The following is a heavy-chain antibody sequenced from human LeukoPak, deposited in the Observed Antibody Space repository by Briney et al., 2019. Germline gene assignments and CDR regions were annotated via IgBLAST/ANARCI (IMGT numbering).Heavy chain of an antibody. V-gene: IGHV4-59*01. CDR3: ARLYSSSSRQTFDY. CDR2: IYYSGSA. J-gene: IGHJ4*02. Sequence: SETLSLTCTVSGGSISSYYWSWIRQPPGKRLEWIGYIYYSGSANYNPSLKSRVTISVDASKSQFSLKLSSVTAADTAVYYCARLYSSSSRQTFDYWGQGTLVTVSS. D-gene: IGHD6-6*01. CDR1: GGSISSYY.